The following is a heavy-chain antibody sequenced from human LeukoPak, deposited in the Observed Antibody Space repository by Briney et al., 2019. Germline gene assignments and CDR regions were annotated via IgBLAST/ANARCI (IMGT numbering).Heavy chain of an antibody. CDR1: GGSIGSGAYY. J-gene: IGHJ4*02. CDR2: IYTNGST. CDR3: ARDRTNVDTAMVLDY. D-gene: IGHD5-18*01. Sequence: SETLSLTCTVSGGSIGSGAYYWNWIRLPAGKGLEWIGHIYTNGSTNYNPSLKSRVTISVDTSKNQFSLKLSSVTAADTAVYYCARDRTNVDTAMVLDYWGQGTLVTVSS. V-gene: IGHV4-61*09.